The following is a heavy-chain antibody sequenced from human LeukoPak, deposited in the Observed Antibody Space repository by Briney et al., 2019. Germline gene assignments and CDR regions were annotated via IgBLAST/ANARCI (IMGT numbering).Heavy chain of an antibody. CDR1: GDSISSYY. D-gene: IGHD4-17*01. V-gene: IGHV4-59*08. CDR3: ARVDYGDYYFDY. CDR2: IYYSGST. Sequence: SETLSLTCTVSGDSISSYYWSWIRQPPGKGLEWIGYIYYSGSTNYNPSLKSRVTISVDTSKNQFSLKLSSVTAADTAVYYCARVDYGDYYFDYWGQGTLVTVSS. J-gene: IGHJ4*02.